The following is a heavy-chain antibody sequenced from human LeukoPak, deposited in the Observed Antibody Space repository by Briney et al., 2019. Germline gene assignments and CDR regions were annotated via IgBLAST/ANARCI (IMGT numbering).Heavy chain of an antibody. CDR3: AKEGGTVWIQLWPLWD. CDR1: GFTLSSYA. J-gene: IGHJ4*02. CDR2: ISGSGGST. D-gene: IGHD5-18*01. V-gene: IGHV3-23*01. Sequence: GGSLRLSCAASGFTLSSYAMSWVRQAPGKGLEWVSAISGSGGSTYYADSVKGRFTISRDNSKNTLYLQMNSLRAEDTAVYYCAKEGGTVWIQLWPLWDWGQGTLVTVSS.